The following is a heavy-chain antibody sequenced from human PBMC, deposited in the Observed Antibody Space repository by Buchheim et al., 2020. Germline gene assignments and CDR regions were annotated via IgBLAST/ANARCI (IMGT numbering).Heavy chain of an antibody. D-gene: IGHD3-10*01. V-gene: IGHV4-34*01. CDR3: ATYYYASGSASYFDY. CDR1: GGSFSDYW. J-gene: IGHJ4*02. CDR2: INHSGIT. Sequence: QVQLEQWGAGLLKPSETLSLSCAVYGGSFSDYWWSWIRQAPGKGLEWIGEINHSGITNYNPSLKSRLTISVDTSKSQFSLKLSSVTAADTAVYYCATYYYASGSASYFDYWGQGTL.